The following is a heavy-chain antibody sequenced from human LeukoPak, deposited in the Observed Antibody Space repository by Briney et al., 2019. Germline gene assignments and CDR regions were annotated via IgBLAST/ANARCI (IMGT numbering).Heavy chain of an antibody. D-gene: IGHD1-26*01. CDR3: ARDRGRYYVY. J-gene: IGHJ4*02. CDR2: ISSSSSYI. CDR1: GFTFSSYW. Sequence: GGSLRLSCAASGFTFSSYWMSWVRQAPGKGLEWVSSISSSSSYIYYADSVKGRFTISRDNAKNSLYLQMNSLRAEDTAVYYCARDRGRYYVYWGQGTLVTVSS. V-gene: IGHV3-21*01.